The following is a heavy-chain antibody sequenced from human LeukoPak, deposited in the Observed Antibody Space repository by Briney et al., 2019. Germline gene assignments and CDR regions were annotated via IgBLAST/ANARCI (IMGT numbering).Heavy chain of an antibody. V-gene: IGHV4-34*01. CDR1: GGSFSGYY. J-gene: IGHJ5*02. CDR3: ARGLPKRLSLNWFDP. Sequence: SETLSLTCAVYGGSFSGYYWSWIRQPPGKGLEWIGEINHSGSTNYNPSLKSRVTISVDTSKNQFSLKLSSVTAADTAVYYCARGLPKRLSLNWFDPWGQGTLVTVSS. D-gene: IGHD3-16*02. CDR2: INHSGST.